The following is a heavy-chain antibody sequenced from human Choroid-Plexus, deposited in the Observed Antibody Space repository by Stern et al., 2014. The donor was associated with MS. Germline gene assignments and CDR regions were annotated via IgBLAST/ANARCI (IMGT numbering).Heavy chain of an antibody. J-gene: IGHJ4*02. D-gene: IGHD2-15*01. CDR2: ISYDGSDK. CDR3: AKDRQWSTYFFDY. V-gene: IGHV3-30*18. CDR1: GFTFSNFG. Sequence: VQLVESGGGVAQPGRPLILSCAASGFTFSNFGMHWVRQAPGKGLEWVALISYDGSDKYYADSVKGRFTIFRDNSKNNLYMHMNSRRAEDTAVYYCAKDRQWSTYFFDYWGQGSLVTVSS.